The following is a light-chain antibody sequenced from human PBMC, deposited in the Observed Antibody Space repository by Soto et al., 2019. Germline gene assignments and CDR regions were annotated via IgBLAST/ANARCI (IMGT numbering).Light chain of an antibody. CDR1: SSDVGSYNR. J-gene: IGLJ1*01. CDR3: SSYTSSNNYV. V-gene: IGLV2-18*02. CDR2: EVS. Sequence: QSALTQPPSVSGSPGQSVTISCNVTSSDVGSYNRVSWYQQPLGTAPKLMIYEVSNRPSGVPDRFSGSKSGNTASLTISGLQSEDEADYYCSSYTSSNNYVFGTGTKLTVL.